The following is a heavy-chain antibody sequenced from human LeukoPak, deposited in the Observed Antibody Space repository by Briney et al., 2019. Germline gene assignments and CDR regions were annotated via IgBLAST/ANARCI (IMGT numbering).Heavy chain of an antibody. CDR1: GGAISSGSYY. V-gene: IGHV4-39*07. Sequence: PSETLSLTCTVSGGAISSGSYYWGWIRQPPGKGLEWIGSIYHSGSTNYNPSLKSRVTISVDTSKNQFSLKLSSVTAADTAVYYCARGRRLGRSPDYWGQGTLVTVSS. CDR2: IYHSGST. J-gene: IGHJ4*02. CDR3: ARGRRLGRSPDY. D-gene: IGHD7-27*01.